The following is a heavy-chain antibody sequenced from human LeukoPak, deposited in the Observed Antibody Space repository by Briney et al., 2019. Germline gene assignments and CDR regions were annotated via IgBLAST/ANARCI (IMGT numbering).Heavy chain of an antibody. V-gene: IGHV3-7*01. CDR2: IKHDGSEK. CDR1: GFTFSNHW. Sequence: GGSLRLSCAVSGFTFSNHWMSWVRQAPGKGLEWVANIKHDGSEKYYVDSVKGRFTISRDNAKNSLYLQMNSLRAEDTAVYYVHYYGGNSDYWGQGTLVTVSS. CDR3: HYYGGNSDY. D-gene: IGHD4-23*01. J-gene: IGHJ4*02.